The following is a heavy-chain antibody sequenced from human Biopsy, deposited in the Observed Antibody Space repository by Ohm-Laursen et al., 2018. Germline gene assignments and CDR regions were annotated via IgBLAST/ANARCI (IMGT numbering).Heavy chain of an antibody. J-gene: IGHJ4*02. CDR3: ARGSNDFGGLYFPR. CDR2: ISYTGYT. Sequence: SDTLSLTCTVSGVSITAYYWSWIRQPPGEGLEWIGHISYTGYTSYNASLKSRVTISVDTSRNHFSLRLSSLTAADTAVYYCARGSNDFGGLYFPRWGQGTLLTVSS. V-gene: IGHV4-59*07. D-gene: IGHD4-23*01. CDR1: GVSITAYY.